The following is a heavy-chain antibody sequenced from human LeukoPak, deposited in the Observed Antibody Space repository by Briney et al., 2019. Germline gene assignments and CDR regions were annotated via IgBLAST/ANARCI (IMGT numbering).Heavy chain of an antibody. CDR1: GFTFSSYA. D-gene: IGHD4-17*01. J-gene: IGHJ4*02. CDR2: ISGSYGST. Sequence: PGGSLRLSCAASGFTFSSYAMSWVRQAPGKGLEWVSTISGSYGSTYYADSVKGRFTISRDSPKNTLYLQMDSLRAEDTAVYYCAEGPMTTVTTGNFDYWGQGTLVTVSS. V-gene: IGHV3-23*01. CDR3: AEGPMTTVTTGNFDY.